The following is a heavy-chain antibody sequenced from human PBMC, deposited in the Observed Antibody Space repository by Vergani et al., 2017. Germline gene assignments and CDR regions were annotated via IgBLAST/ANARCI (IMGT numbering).Heavy chain of an antibody. CDR2: ISYDGSNK. D-gene: IGHD3-22*01. V-gene: IGHV3-30-3*01. J-gene: IGHJ4*02. CDR3: ARVPYYYDSSGYQSDY. CDR1: GFTFSSYA. Sequence: QVQLVESGGGVVQPGRSLRLSCAASGFTFSSYAMHWVRQAPGKGLEWVAVISYDGSNKYYADSVKGRFTISRDNSKNTLYLQMNSLRAEDTAVYYCARVPYYYDSSGYQSDYWGQGTLVTVSS.